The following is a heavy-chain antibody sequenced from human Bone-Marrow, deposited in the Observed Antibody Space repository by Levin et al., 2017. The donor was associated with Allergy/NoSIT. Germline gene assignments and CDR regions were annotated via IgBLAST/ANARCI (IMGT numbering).Heavy chain of an antibody. CDR3: ARDPYYYGSGTFSPDEVSNLGWFDP. V-gene: IGHV3-21*01. CDR2: ISSSSSYI. J-gene: IGHJ5*02. Sequence: GGSLRLSCAASGFTFSSYSMNWVRQAPGKGLEWVSSISSSSSYIYYADSVKGRFTISRDNAKNSLYLQMNSLRAEDTAVYYCARDPYYYGSGTFSPDEVSNLGWFDPWGQGTLVTVSS. CDR1: GFTFSSYS. D-gene: IGHD3-10*01.